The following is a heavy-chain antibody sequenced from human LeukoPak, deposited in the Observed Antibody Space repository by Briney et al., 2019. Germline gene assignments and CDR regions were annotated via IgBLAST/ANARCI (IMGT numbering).Heavy chain of an antibody. V-gene: IGHV1-2*02. CDR1: GSTLIDYY. D-gene: IGHD4-17*01. CDR3: ARTMVTTLPHFDY. CDR2: LNPNSGAT. Sequence: ASVNVSCKASGSTLIDYYIHWVRQAPGQGLEWMGWLNPNSGATNYAQKFKGRVTVTRDTSISTAYMELTSLRSDDSAIYYCARTMVTTLPHFDYWGQGTLVTVSS. J-gene: IGHJ4*02.